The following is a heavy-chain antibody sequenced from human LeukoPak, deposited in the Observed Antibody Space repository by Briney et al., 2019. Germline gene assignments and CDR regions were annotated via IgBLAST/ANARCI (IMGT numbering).Heavy chain of an antibody. D-gene: IGHD3-22*01. CDR1: GGSISSYY. V-gene: IGHV4-59*08. CDR2: IYYSGST. J-gene: IGHJ4*02. Sequence: KPSETLSLTCTVSGGSISSYYWSWIRQPSGKGLEWIGYIYYSGSTNYNPSLKSRVTISVDTSKNQFSLKLSSVTAADTAVYYCARGGGYYDSSGVIDYWGQGTLVTVSS. CDR3: ARGGGYYDSSGVIDY.